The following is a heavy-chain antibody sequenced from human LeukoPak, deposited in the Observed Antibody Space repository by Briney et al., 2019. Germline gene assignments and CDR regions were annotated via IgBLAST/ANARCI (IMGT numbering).Heavy chain of an antibody. CDR1: VYTFTSYG. D-gene: IGHD6-13*01. CDR2: ISAYNGNT. CDR3: ARDHYSSSWYDAFDI. V-gene: IGHV1-18*01. Sequence: ASVNVSCKASVYTFTSYGISWVRQAPGQGLEWMGWISAYNGNTNYAQKLQGRVTMTTDTSTSTAYMELRSLRSDDTAVYYCARDHYSSSWYDAFDIWGQGTMVTVSS. J-gene: IGHJ3*02.